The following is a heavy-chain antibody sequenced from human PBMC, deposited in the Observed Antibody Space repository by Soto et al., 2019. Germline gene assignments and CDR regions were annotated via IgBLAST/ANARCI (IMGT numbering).Heavy chain of an antibody. CDR1: GYTFTSYD. Sequence: ASVKVSCKASGYTFTSYDMHWVRQAPGQRLEWMGWINAGNGNTKYSQKFQGRVTITRDTSASTAYMELSSLRSEDTAVYYCVRLSLVGNTHNFDSWGLGTLVTVSS. CDR2: INAGNGNT. D-gene: IGHD1-26*01. CDR3: VRLSLVGNTHNFDS. V-gene: IGHV1-3*01. J-gene: IGHJ4*02.